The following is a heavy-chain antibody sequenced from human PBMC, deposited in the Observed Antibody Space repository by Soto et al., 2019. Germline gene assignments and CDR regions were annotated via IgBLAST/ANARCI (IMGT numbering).Heavy chain of an antibody. V-gene: IGHV3-7*01. D-gene: IGHD4-4*01. CDR2: IKPDESEK. J-gene: IGHJ5*02. CDR1: GFTFSDSW. CDR3: VRGGSNYAS. Sequence: PGGSLRLSCTASGFTFSDSWRTWVRQAPGKGLEWVARIKPDESEKKYADSVKGRFSISRDNAKNSMYLQMDSLRGEDTAVYYCVRGGSNYASWGQGTLVTVYS.